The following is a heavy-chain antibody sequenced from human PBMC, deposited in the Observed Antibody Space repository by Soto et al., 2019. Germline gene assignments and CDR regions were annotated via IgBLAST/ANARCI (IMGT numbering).Heavy chain of an antibody. V-gene: IGHV4-39*01. CDR1: GGSISSSSYY. CDR3: ATQPTQMATIDYYFDY. Sequence: QLQLQESGPGLVKPSETLSLTCTVSGGSISSSSYYWGWIRQPPGKGLEWIGSIYYSGSTYYNPSLKSRVTISVDTSKNQFSLKLSSVTAADTAVYYCATQPTQMATIDYYFDYWGQGTLVTVSS. D-gene: IGHD5-12*01. CDR2: IYYSGST. J-gene: IGHJ4*02.